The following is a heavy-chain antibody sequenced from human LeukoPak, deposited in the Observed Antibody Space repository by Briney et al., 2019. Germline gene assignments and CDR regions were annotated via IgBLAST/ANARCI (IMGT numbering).Heavy chain of an antibody. Sequence: ASVKVSCKSSGYTFTGYYMHWVRQAPGQGLEWMGWINPNSGGTNYAQKFQGRVTMTRDTSISTAYMELSRLRPDDTAVYYCARDREGVDAFDIWGQGTMVTVSS. V-gene: IGHV1-2*02. CDR3: ARDREGVDAFDI. J-gene: IGHJ3*02. CDR2: INPNSGGT. CDR1: GYTFTGYY. D-gene: IGHD3-10*01.